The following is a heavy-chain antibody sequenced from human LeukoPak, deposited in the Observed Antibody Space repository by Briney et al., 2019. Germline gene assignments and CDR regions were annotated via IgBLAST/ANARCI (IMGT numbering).Heavy chain of an antibody. Sequence: SETLSLTCAVYGGSFSGYYWSWIRQPPGKGLEWIGYIYYSGTTNYNPSLKSRVTISVDTSKNQFSLKLSSVTAADTAVYYCARASRGTATDYWGQGTLVTVSS. CDR1: GGSFSGYY. CDR2: IYYSGTT. D-gene: IGHD6-13*01. J-gene: IGHJ4*02. CDR3: ARASRGTATDY. V-gene: IGHV4-59*12.